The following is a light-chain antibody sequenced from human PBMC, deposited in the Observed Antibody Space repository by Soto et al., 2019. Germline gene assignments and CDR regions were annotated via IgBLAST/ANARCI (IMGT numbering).Light chain of an antibody. CDR1: QSVSSN. CDR3: QQYNNWPMYT. V-gene: IGKV3-15*01. Sequence: EIVMTQSPATLSVSPGERATLSCRASQSVSSNLAWYQQKTGQAPRLLIYGASTRATGIPARFSGSGSGTEFTLTISSLQSEDFAVYYCQQYNNWPMYTFGQGTKLDIK. J-gene: IGKJ2*01. CDR2: GAS.